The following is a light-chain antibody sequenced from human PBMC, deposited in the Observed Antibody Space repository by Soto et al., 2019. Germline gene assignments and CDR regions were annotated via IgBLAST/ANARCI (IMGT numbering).Light chain of an antibody. CDR1: SGYSSYA. Sequence: QLVLTQSPSASASLGASVQLTCTLSSGYSSYAIAWYQQQPEKGPRYLMKLNNDGTYTRGDGIPDRFSGSRSAAERYLTISSLQSDDEADYYCQTWGTGTVVFGGGTTLTVL. V-gene: IGLV4-69*01. J-gene: IGLJ2*01. CDR3: QTWGTGTVV. CDR2: LNNDGTY.